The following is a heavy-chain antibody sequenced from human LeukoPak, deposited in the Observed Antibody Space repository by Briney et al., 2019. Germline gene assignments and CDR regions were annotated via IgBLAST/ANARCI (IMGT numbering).Heavy chain of an antibody. J-gene: IGHJ4*02. CDR3: ARSGYSYGRFDY. CDR2: ISGSGGST. D-gene: IGHD5-18*01. CDR1: GFTFSSYA. V-gene: IGHV3-23*01. Sequence: GGALRLSCAASGFTFSSYAMSWVRQAPGKGLEWASAISGSGGSTYYADSVKGRFTISRDNSNNTLYLQMNSLRAEDTAVYYCARSGYSYGRFDYWGQGTLVTVSS.